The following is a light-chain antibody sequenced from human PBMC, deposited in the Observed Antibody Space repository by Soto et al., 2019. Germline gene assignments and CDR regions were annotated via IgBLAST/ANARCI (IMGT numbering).Light chain of an antibody. CDR2: DAS. CDR3: QQYDNLPLN. V-gene: IGKV1-33*01. CDR1: QDISNY. Sequence: DIQMTQSPSSLSASVGDRVTITCQASQDISNYLNWYQQKPGKATKLLIYDASNLETGVPSRFSGSASGTDVTVNISSLQPEDIAAYYCQQYDNLPLNFGGGTQVEIK. J-gene: IGKJ4*01.